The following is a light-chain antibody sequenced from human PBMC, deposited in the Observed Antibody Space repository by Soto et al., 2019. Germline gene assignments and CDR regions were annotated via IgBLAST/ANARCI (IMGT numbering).Light chain of an antibody. Sequence: QSALTQPPSASGSPGQSVTISCTGTSSDVGGYNYVSWYQQHPGKAPKLMIYEVSKRPSGVPDHFSGSKSGNVASLTVSGLQSEDEADYYCSSYAGSILYVFGTGTKLTVL. CDR2: EVS. J-gene: IGLJ1*01. CDR3: SSYAGSILYV. CDR1: SSDVGGYNY. V-gene: IGLV2-8*01.